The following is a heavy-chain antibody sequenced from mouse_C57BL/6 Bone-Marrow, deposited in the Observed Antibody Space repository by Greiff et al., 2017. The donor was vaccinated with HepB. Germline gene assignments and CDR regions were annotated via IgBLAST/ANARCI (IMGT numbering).Heavy chain of an antibody. CDR3: ARDGYDGRDFDY. D-gene: IGHD2-2*01. J-gene: IGHJ2*01. V-gene: IGHV5-2*01. CDR1: EYEFPSHD. Sequence: EVQGVESGGGLVQPGESLKLSCESNEYEFPSHDMSWVRKTPEKRLELVAAINSDGGSTYYPDTMERRFIISRDNTKKTLYLQMGSLRSEDTALYYCARDGYDGRDFDYWGQGTTLTVSS. CDR2: INSDGGST.